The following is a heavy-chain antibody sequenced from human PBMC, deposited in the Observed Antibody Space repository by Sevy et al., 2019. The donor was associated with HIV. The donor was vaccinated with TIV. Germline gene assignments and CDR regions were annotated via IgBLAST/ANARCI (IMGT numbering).Heavy chain of an antibody. CDR3: ARTYYYDSSGHPYGIDV. J-gene: IGHJ6*02. D-gene: IGHD3-22*01. V-gene: IGHV5-51*01. Sequence: GESLKISCKGSGYSFTSYWIGWVRQMPGKGLEWMGIIYPGDSDIRYSPAFQGQLPISADKSISTAYLQWSSLKASDTAMYYCARTYYYDSSGHPYGIDVWGQGTTVTVSS. CDR1: GYSFTSYW. CDR2: IYPGDSDI.